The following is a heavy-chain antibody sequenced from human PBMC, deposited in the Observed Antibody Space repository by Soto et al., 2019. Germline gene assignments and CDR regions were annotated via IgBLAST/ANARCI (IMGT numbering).Heavy chain of an antibody. CDR2: IKGDGRET. D-gene: IGHD5-12*01. V-gene: IGHV3-74*01. Sequence: GGSLRLSCAASGFTFSRYWMHWVRQAPGKGLVWVSRIKGDGRETNYADSVKGRFTISRDNAKNTLYLQLNSLRAEDAAVYYCLRGNSGYGNFDYWGQGTRVTVSS. J-gene: IGHJ4*02. CDR1: GFTFSRYW. CDR3: LRGNSGYGNFDY.